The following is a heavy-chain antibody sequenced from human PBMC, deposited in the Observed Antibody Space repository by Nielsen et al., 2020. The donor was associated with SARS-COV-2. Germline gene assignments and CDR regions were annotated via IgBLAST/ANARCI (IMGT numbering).Heavy chain of an antibody. CDR2: ISYDGSNK. Sequence: GESLKISCAASGFTFSSYAMHWVRQAPGKGLEWVAVISYDGSNKYYADSVKGRFTISRDNSKNTLYLQMNSLRAEDTAVYYCARVRRQQLVGYYFDYWGQGTLVTVSS. D-gene: IGHD6-13*01. CDR3: ARVRRQQLVGYYFDY. J-gene: IGHJ4*02. CDR1: GFTFSSYA. V-gene: IGHV3-30-3*01.